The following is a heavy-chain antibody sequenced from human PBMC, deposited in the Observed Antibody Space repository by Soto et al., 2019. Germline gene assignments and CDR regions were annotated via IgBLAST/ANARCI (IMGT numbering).Heavy chain of an antibody. Sequence: QVQLQESGPGLVKPSETLSLTCNVSGGSVSSATYYRSWIRQPPGKGLEWIGFIYNSGTTNYNPSLESRVTISVDTSTNQFSLKLSSVTAADSAVYYCARGPPPNWFDPWGQGILVTVSS. CDR2: IYNSGTT. V-gene: IGHV4-61*01. CDR3: ARGPPPNWFDP. J-gene: IGHJ5*02. CDR1: GGSVSSATYY.